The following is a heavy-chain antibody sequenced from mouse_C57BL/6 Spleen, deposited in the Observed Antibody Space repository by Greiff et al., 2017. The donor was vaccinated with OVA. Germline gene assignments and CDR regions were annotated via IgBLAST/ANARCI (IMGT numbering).Heavy chain of an antibody. Sequence: VQLQQSGPELVKPGASVKISCKASGYTFTDYYMNWVKQSHGQSLEWIGDINPNNGGTSYNQKFKGKATLTVDKSSSTAYMELRSLTSEDSAVYYCARSTELFYYAMDYWGQGTSVTVSS. J-gene: IGHJ4*01. D-gene: IGHD1-1*02. CDR1: GYTFTDYY. CDR3: ARSTELFYYAMDY. V-gene: IGHV1-26*01. CDR2: INPNNGGT.